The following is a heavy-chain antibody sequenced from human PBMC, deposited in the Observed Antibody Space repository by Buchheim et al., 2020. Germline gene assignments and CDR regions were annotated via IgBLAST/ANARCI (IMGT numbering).Heavy chain of an antibody. CDR3: AKGSGNNNWYVWFDP. CDR2: IGYSGDST. J-gene: IGHJ5*02. Sequence: EVQLVESGGGLAQPGGSLRLSCVASGFTFSNYAMNWVRQAPGKGLEWVSAIGYSGDSTYYADSVKGRFTISRDNSKNTLFLQMNSLRAEDTAVYYCAKGSGNNNWYVWFDPWGQGTL. CDR1: GFTFSNYA. D-gene: IGHD1-1*01. V-gene: IGHV3-23*04.